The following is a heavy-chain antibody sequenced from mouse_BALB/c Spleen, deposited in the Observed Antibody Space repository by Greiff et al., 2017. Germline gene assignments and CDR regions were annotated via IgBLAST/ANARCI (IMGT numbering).Heavy chain of an antibody. CDR1: GFTFSDYY. CDR2: ISDGGSYT. CDR3: AREGGLRYYLFAY. D-gene: IGHD1-1*01. Sequence: EVQGVESGGGLVKPGGSLKLSCAASGFTFSDYYMYWVRQTPEKRLEWVATISDGGSYTYYPDSVKGRFTISRDNAKNNLYLQMSSLKSEDTAMYYCAREGGLRYYLFAYWGRGTLVTVSA. J-gene: IGHJ3*01. V-gene: IGHV5-4*02.